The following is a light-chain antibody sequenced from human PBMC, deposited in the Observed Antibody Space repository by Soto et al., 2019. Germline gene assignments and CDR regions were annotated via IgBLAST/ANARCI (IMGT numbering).Light chain of an antibody. CDR1: QSISSY. CDR3: QQSYNTPWT. Sequence: DIQMTQSPSSLSASVGDRVSISCRASQSISSYLNWYQQKPGKAPKLLIYAASSLHSGVPSRFSGSGSGTDSTLTISSLQPEDFATYYCQQSYNTPWTFGQGTKVDIK. V-gene: IGKV1-39*01. J-gene: IGKJ1*01. CDR2: AAS.